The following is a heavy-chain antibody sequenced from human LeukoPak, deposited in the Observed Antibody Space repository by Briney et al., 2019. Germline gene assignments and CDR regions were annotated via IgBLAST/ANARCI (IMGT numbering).Heavy chain of an antibody. Sequence: GGSLRLSCAAFGFTFSSYGMHWVRQAPGKGLEWVAVISYDGSNKYYADSVKGRFTISRDNSKNTLYLQMNSLRAEDTAVYYCAKDKAYGGLQGVLDYWGQGTLVTVSS. CDR2: ISYDGSNK. J-gene: IGHJ4*02. D-gene: IGHD4-23*01. CDR1: GFTFSSYG. V-gene: IGHV3-30*18. CDR3: AKDKAYGGLQGVLDY.